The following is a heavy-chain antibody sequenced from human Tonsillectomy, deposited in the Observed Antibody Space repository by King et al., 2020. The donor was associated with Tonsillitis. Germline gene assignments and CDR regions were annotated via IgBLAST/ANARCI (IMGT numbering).Heavy chain of an antibody. CDR2: IYNSGSA. J-gene: IGHJ4*02. CDR3: ARGVDYGGHESDS. Sequence: QLQESGPGLVKPSQTLSLTCTVSGGSISSGGYYWDWIRQHPGKGLEWIGDIYNSGSAYYNPSLKSRVTISVDTSKNQFSLKLSSVTAAATAVYYCARGVDYGGHESDSWGQGTLVTVSS. D-gene: IGHD4-23*01. CDR1: GGSISSGGYY. V-gene: IGHV4-31*03.